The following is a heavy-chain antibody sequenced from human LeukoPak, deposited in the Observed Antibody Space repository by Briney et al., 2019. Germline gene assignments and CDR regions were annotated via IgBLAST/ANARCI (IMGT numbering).Heavy chain of an antibody. D-gene: IGHD3-22*01. V-gene: IGHV1-69*13. Sequence: ASVKVSCKASGGTFISYAISWVRQAPGQGLEWMGGIIPIFGTANYAQKFQGRVTITADESTSTAYMELSSLRSEDTAVYYCAKDGVDSSGYSVSFDYWGQGTLVTVSS. CDR3: AKDGVDSSGYSVSFDY. CDR2: IIPIFGTA. CDR1: GGTFISYA. J-gene: IGHJ4*02.